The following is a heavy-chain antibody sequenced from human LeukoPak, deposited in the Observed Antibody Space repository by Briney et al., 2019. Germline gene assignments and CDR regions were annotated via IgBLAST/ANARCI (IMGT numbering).Heavy chain of an antibody. D-gene: IGHD3-22*01. J-gene: IGHJ4*02. CDR2: TYHRSKWYD. CDR3: ARNDYYDSSNRGG. Sequence: SQTLSLTCVISGDSISRNTAVWSWIRQSPSRGLEWMGRTYHRSKWYDDYAASVKGRITISPDTSKNQFSLKLSSVTAADTAVYYCARNDYYDSSNRGGWGQGTLVTVSS. CDR1: GDSISRNTAV. V-gene: IGHV6-1*01.